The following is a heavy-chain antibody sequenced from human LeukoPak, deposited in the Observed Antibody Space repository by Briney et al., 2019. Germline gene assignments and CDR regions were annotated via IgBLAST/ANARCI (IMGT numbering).Heavy chain of an antibody. J-gene: IGHJ6*03. Sequence: PGGSLRLSCAASGFTFSSNYMSWVRQAPGKGLEWVSVIYSGGSTYYSDSVKGRFTISRDNSKNTLYLQMNSLRAEDTAVYYCARVNAYYYGSGSPTYMDVWGKGTTVTVSS. CDR3: ARVNAYYYGSGSPTYMDV. V-gene: IGHV3-53*01. D-gene: IGHD3-10*01. CDR1: GFTFSSNY. CDR2: IYSGGST.